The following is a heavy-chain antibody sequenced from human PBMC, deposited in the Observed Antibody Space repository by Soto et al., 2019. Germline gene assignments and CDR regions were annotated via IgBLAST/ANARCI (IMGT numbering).Heavy chain of an antibody. CDR2: ITTDYGNT. CDR3: ARDEFGDPGVY. D-gene: IGHD4-17*01. Sequence: VQLVQSGAEVKKPGASVKVSCKASGYTFTSYGISWVRQAPGQGLGWMGWITTDYGNTNYVQKGQGRVTMTTDTSTITAYMELMSLRSADTAVYYWARDEFGDPGVYWGQGTLVTVSS. V-gene: IGHV1-18*01. J-gene: IGHJ4*02. CDR1: GYTFTSYG.